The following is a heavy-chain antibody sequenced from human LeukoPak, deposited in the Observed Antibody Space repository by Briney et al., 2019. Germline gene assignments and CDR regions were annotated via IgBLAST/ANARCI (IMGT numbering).Heavy chain of an antibody. V-gene: IGHV1-46*01. D-gene: IGHD2-21*02. CDR2: INPSGGVA. CDR1: GYTFTSYY. J-gene: IGHJ4*02. CDR3: ARDHSAMPTAEYYFDY. Sequence: GASVKVSCKASGYTFTSYYMHWVRQAPGQGLEWMGIINPSGGVASYARKFQGRVTMTRDISTSTIYMELSSLRSEDTAVFYCARDHSAMPTAEYYFDYWGQGTLVTVSS.